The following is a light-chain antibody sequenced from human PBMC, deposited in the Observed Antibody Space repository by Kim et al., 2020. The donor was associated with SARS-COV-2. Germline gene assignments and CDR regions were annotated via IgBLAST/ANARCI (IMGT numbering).Light chain of an antibody. V-gene: IGKV1-5*03. Sequence: DIQMTQSPSTLSASVGDRVTITCRASQSISSWLAWYQQKPGKAPKLLIYKASSVESGVPSRFSGSGSGTEFTLTISSLQPDDFATYYCQQYNSYSPMYTFGQGTKLEI. CDR1: QSISSW. J-gene: IGKJ2*01. CDR3: QQYNSYSPMYT. CDR2: KAS.